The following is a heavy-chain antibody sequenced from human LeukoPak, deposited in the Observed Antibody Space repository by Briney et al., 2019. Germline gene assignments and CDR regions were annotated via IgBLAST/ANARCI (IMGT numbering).Heavy chain of an antibody. J-gene: IGHJ4*02. D-gene: IGHD3-10*01. V-gene: IGHV3-64*01. CDR3: TRDLSGGGLDY. Sequence: GGSLRLSCAAFGFTFRVSVLHWVRQAPGKGLDFISVIGSNGGSTSYANSMKGGVAISRDDSKNTLYHQTGSLGAENMAVYYCTRDLSGGGLDYWGQGTLVTVSS. CDR2: IGSNGGST. CDR1: GFTFRVSV.